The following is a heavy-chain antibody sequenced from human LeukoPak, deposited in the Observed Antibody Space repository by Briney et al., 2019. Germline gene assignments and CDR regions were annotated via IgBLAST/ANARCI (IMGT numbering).Heavy chain of an antibody. Sequence: GGSLRLSCAASGFTFTSYAMSWVRQAPGKGLEWVSGISGTGGSTYYADSVKGRFTISRDNSKNTLYLQMNSLRAEDTAVYYCAKDRYFDTYNAFDIWGQGTMVTVSS. D-gene: IGHD3-9*01. CDR1: GFTFTSYA. V-gene: IGHV3-23*01. CDR3: AKDRYFDTYNAFDI. J-gene: IGHJ3*02. CDR2: ISGTGGST.